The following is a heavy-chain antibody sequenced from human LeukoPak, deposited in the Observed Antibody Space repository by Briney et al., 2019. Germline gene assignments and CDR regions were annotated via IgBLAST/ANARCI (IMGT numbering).Heavy chain of an antibody. CDR2: INPNSGGT. CDR1: GYTFTGYY. J-gene: IGHJ4*02. Sequence: GASVKVSCKASGYTFTGYYMHWVRQAPGQGLEWMGWINPNSGGTNYAQKFQGRVTMTRDTSISTAYMELSRLRSDDTAVYYCARGRIVVVINPYYFDYWGQGTLVTVSS. D-gene: IGHD3-22*01. CDR3: ARGRIVVVINPYYFDY. V-gene: IGHV1-2*02.